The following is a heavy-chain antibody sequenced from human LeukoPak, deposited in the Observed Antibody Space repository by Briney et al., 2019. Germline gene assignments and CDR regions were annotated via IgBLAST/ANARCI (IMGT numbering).Heavy chain of an antibody. CDR2: IIPIFGTA. CDR3: AWGTGYCSSTSCSSYYFDY. CDR1: GGTFSSYA. V-gene: IGHV1-69*13. J-gene: IGHJ4*02. Sequence: SVKVSCKASGGTFSSYAISWVRQAPGQGLEWMGGIIPIFGTANYAQKFQGRVTITADESTSTAYMELSSLRSEDTAVYYCAWGTGYCSSTSCSSYYFDYWGQGTLVTVS. D-gene: IGHD2-2*01.